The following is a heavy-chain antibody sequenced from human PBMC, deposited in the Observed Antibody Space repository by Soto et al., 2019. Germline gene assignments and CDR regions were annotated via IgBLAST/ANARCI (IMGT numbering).Heavy chain of an antibody. Sequence: QVQVVQSGAEVKKPGASVKVSCKASEYTFTSYAMHWVRQAPGQSLEWMGWINAGNGNTKYSQNFQGRVIITRDTSASTAYMELSSLRSEDTAVYYCARELQGLYYFDYWGQGTLVTVSS. CDR2: INAGNGNT. V-gene: IGHV1-3*01. J-gene: IGHJ4*02. CDR1: EYTFTSYA. D-gene: IGHD4-4*01. CDR3: ARELQGLYYFDY.